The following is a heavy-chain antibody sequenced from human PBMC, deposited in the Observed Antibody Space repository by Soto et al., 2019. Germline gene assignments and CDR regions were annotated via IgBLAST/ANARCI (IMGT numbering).Heavy chain of an antibody. J-gene: IGHJ3*02. CDR1: GFTFSSYS. V-gene: IGHV3-21*01. D-gene: IGHD1-1*01. Sequence: GGSLRLSCAASGFTFSSYSMNWVRQAPGKGLEWVSSISSSSYIYYADSVKGRFTISRDNAKNSLYLQMNSLRAEDTAVYYCARGGRTGTDAFDIWGQGTMVTVSS. CDR3: ARGGRTGTDAFDI. CDR2: ISSSSYI.